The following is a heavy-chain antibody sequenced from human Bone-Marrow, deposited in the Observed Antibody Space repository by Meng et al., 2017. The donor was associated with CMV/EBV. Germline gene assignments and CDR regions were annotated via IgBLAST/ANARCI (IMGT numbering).Heavy chain of an antibody. Sequence: GESLKISCAASGFTFSSYSMNWVRQAPGKGLEWVSSISSSSSYIYYADSVKGRFTISRDNAKNSLYLQMNSLRSEDTAVYYCELSGAAAGRLDYWGQGTLVTVSS. CDR3: ELSGAAAGRLDY. D-gene: IGHD6-13*01. CDR2: ISSSSSYI. CDR1: GFTFSSYS. J-gene: IGHJ4*02. V-gene: IGHV3-21*04.